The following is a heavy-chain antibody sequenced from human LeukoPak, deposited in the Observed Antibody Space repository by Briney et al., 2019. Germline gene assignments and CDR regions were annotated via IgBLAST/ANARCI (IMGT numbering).Heavy chain of an antibody. J-gene: IGHJ5*02. D-gene: IGHD1-26*01. CDR2: IIPIFGTA. V-gene: IGHV1-69*06. CDR1: GGTFSSYA. Sequence: ASVKVSCKASGGTFSSYAISWVRQAPGQGLEWMGGIIPIFGTANYAQKFQGRVTITADKSTSTAYMELSSLRSEDTAVYYCARDSGSYANWFDPWGQGTLVTVSS. CDR3: ARDSGSYANWFDP.